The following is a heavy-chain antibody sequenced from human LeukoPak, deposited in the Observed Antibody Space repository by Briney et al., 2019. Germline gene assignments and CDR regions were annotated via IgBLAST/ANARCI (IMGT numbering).Heavy chain of an antibody. V-gene: IGHV3-48*01. D-gene: IGHD4-17*01. CDR2: ISSSSSTI. Sequence: GGSLRLSCAASGFTFSRYSMNWVRQAPGKGLEWVSYISSSSSTIYYADSVKGRFTISRDNAKSSLYLQMNSLRAEDTAVYYCAREDWDGDNVRDNYYYGMDVWGQGTTVTVSS. J-gene: IGHJ6*02. CDR1: GFTFSRYS. CDR3: AREDWDGDNVRDNYYYGMDV.